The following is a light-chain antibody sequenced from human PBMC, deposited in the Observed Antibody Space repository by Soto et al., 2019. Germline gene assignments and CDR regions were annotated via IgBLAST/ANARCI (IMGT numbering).Light chain of an antibody. CDR1: QSISTW. CDR2: KAS. Sequence: DIQMTQSPSTLSASVGDRVTITCRASQSISTWLAWYQQKPGKAPKLLIYKASSLESGVPSRFSCSGSVTEFTLTISCLQLEDFASSYCLQYNSYFTFCQGSKLEIK. CDR3: LQYNSYFT. V-gene: IGKV1-5*03. J-gene: IGKJ2*01.